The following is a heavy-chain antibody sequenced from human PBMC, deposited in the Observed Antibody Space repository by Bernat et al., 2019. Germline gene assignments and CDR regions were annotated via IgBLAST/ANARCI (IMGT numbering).Heavy chain of an antibody. D-gene: IGHD2-21*02. CDR1: GFTFSSYS. CDR2: ISRSGGSI. Sequence: EVQLVESGGGLVKPGGSLRLSCAAYGFTFSSYSMNWVRQAPGKGLEWVSSISRSGGSIYYADSVKGRFTISRDNAKNSLFLQMDSLRAEDTAVYYCARSLLVTSRNDAFEIWGQGTTVTVSS. CDR3: ARSLLVTSRNDAFEI. J-gene: IGHJ3*02. V-gene: IGHV3-21*01.